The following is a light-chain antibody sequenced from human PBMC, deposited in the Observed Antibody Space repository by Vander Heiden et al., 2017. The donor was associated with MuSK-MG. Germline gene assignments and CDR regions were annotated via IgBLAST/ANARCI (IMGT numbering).Light chain of an antibody. Sequence: QSALTQPASVSGSPGQSITISCPGTSSDASFYKFVSWYQQPPGKAPKLLIYDVSVRPSGVSHRFSGSKSGNTASLTISGLQAEDEAEYYCSSYTSSSTRVFGTGTKVTVL. V-gene: IGLV2-14*01. CDR3: SSYTSSSTRV. CDR2: DVS. J-gene: IGLJ1*01. CDR1: SSDASFYKF.